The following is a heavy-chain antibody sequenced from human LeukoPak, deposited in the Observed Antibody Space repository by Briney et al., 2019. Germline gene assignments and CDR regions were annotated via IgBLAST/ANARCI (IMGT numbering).Heavy chain of an antibody. CDR3: ARVGSFGSGSPARVDDAFDI. J-gene: IGHJ3*02. CDR2: IIPLFGTP. Sequence: ASVKVSCKASGGTFSSYAISWVRQAPGQGLEWMGGIIPLFGTPKSAQKFQGRVTITADESTSTAYMELSSLRSEDTAVYYCARVGSFGSGSPARVDDAFDIWGQGTMVTVSS. D-gene: IGHD3-10*01. CDR1: GGTFSSYA. V-gene: IGHV1-69*13.